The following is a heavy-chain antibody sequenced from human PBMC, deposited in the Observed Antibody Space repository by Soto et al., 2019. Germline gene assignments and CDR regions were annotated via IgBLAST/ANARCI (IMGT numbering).Heavy chain of an antibody. CDR1: GGSISSYY. CDR2: NYYSGST. Sequence: PSETLSLTCTVSGGSISSYYWSWIRQPPGKGLEWIGYNYYSGSTNYNPSHKSRVTITVDTSKNQFSLKLNSVTAADTAVYYCARGRGFYTWFDPWGQGTLVTVSS. CDR3: ARGRGFYTWFDP. D-gene: IGHD3-10*01. J-gene: IGHJ5*02. V-gene: IGHV4-59*01.